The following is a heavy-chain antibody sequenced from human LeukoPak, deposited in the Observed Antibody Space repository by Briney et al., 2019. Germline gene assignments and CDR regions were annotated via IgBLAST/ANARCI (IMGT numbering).Heavy chain of an antibody. CDR3: ARHPVGRIFAEAAVGVEY. J-gene: IGHJ4*02. V-gene: IGHV3-23*01. CDR2: LSGRRKST. Sequence: GGSVRLSCVASGFIFGNYAMSWVRQAPGKGLEWVSSLSGRRKSTYYPDSVQGRFTISRDNSNNTLFLQMNSLKVEDTAFYFCARHPVGRIFAEAAVGVEYWGQRILVTVSS. CDR1: GFIFGNYA. D-gene: IGHD3-3*01.